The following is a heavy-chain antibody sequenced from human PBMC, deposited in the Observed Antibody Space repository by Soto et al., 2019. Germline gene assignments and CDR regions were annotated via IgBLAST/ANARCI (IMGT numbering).Heavy chain of an antibody. J-gene: IGHJ6*03. D-gene: IGHD1-1*01. CDR3: ARGVGIEVYYSYSYTAV. Sequence: SETLSLTCAVYGGTFSGYYWSWIRQPPGKGLEWIGEINHSGSTNYNPSLKSRVTISVDTSKNQFSLKLSSVTAADTAVYYCARGVGIEVYYSYSYTAVGGKGTTVTVSS. CDR2: INHSGST. V-gene: IGHV4-34*01. CDR1: GGTFSGYY.